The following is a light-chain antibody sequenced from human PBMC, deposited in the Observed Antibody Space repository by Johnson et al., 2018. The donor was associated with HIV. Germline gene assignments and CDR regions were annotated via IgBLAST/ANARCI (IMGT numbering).Light chain of an antibody. Sequence: QSVLTQPPSVSAAPGQKVTISCSGSSSNIGNNYVSWYRQLPGTAPKVLIYEDNKRPSGIPDRFSGSKSGTSAALDIAGLQTGDEADYYCGTWDSSLTVGVFGSGTKVTVL. CDR3: GTWDSSLTVGV. CDR1: SSNIGNNY. V-gene: IGLV1-51*02. CDR2: EDN. J-gene: IGLJ1*01.